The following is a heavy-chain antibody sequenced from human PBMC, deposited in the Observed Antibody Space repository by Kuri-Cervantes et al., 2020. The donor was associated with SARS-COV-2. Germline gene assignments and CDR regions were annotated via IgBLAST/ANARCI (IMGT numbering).Heavy chain of an antibody. CDR3: ARHYGYSSSWYRYYYYYYMTS. CDR1: GGSFSGYY. D-gene: IGHD6-13*01. CDR2: INHSGST. J-gene: IGHJ6*03. V-gene: IGHV4-34*01. Sequence: ESLKISCAVYGGSFSGYYWSWIRQPPGKGLEWIGEINHSGSTNYNPSLKSRVTISVDTSKNQFSLKLSSVTAADTAVYYCARHYGYSSSWYRYYYYYYMTSGAKGPRSPSP.